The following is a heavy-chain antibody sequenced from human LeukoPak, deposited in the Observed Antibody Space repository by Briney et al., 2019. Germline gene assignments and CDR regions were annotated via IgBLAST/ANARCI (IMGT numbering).Heavy chain of an antibody. CDR2: ISSSSSYI. Sequence: GGSLRLSCAASGFTFSSYSMNWVRQAPGKGLEWVSSISSSSSYIYYADSVKGRFTISRDNSKNTLYLQMNSLRAEDTAVYYCAKTPQGHLDYWGQGTLVTVSS. V-gene: IGHV3-21*04. J-gene: IGHJ4*02. CDR3: AKTPQGHLDY. CDR1: GFTFSSYS.